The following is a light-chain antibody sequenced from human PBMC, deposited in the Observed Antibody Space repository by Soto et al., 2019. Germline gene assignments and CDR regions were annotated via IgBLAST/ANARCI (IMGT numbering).Light chain of an antibody. CDR2: DVS. CDR3: SSYTSSSTRV. J-gene: IGLJ2*01. V-gene: IGLV2-14*01. Sequence: QSALTQPASVAGSPGQSITISCTGTSSDVGGYNYVSWYQQPPGKAPKLMIYDVSNRPSGVSNRFSGSKSGNTASLTSSGLQAEDSADYYCSSYTSSSTRVFGGGTKLTVL. CDR1: SSDVGGYNY.